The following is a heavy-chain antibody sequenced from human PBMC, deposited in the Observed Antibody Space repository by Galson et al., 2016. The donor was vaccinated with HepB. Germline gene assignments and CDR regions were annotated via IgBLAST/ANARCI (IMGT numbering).Heavy chain of an antibody. CDR1: GFTFDDHG. CDR3: AKEEVWSGYYFYYGIDV. CDR2: ISGDGGNT. J-gene: IGHJ6*02. V-gene: IGHV3-43*02. Sequence: SLRLSCAASGFTFDDHGMHWVRQAPGEGLEWVALISGDGGNTYYADSVKGRFTISRVDRKNSLYLQMNSLRTEDTALYYCAKEEVWSGYYFYYGIDVWGQGTMVTVSS. D-gene: IGHD3-3*01.